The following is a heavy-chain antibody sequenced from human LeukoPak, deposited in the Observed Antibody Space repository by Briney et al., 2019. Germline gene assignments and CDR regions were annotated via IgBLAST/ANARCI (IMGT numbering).Heavy chain of an antibody. V-gene: IGHV4-34*01. Sequence: SETLSLTCTVSGGSISSYYWSWIRQPPGKGLEWIGEINHSGSTNYNPSLKSRVTISVDTSKNQFSLKLSSVTAADTAVYYCARRRTEDGSGYYYTWFDPWGQGTLVTVSS. CDR3: ARRRTEDGSGYYYTWFDP. CDR1: GGSISSYY. D-gene: IGHD3-22*01. CDR2: INHSGST. J-gene: IGHJ5*02.